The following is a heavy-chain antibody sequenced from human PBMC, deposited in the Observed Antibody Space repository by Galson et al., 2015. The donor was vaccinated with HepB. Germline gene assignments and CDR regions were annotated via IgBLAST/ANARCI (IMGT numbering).Heavy chain of an antibody. V-gene: IGHV4-38-2*02. J-gene: IGHJ5*02. CDR2: MYHAEST. D-gene: IGHD3-16*01. Sequence: ETLSLTCTVSGYSISRGYFWGWLRPTPGQGLEWITSMYHAESTYYNPALDRRVTMSVTTYKNQFPLKLSPVSASATAHYCATRPIRNFGGVTVPGCFDPWGQGTLVIVSS. CDR3: TRPIRNFGGVTVPGCFDP. CDR1: GYSISRGYF.